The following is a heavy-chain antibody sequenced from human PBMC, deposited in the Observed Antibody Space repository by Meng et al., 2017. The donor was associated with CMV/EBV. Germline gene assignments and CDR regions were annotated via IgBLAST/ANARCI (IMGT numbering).Heavy chain of an antibody. CDR2: IYTSGST. D-gene: IGHD5-18*01. Sequence: QLQWQTSGRGLVKPSETLSLTCTVSGGSISSYYWSWIRQPAGKGLEWIGRIYTSGSTNYNPSLKSQVTMSVDTSKNQFSLKLSSVTAADTAVYYCARHGDTAMVVGIDYWGQGTLVTVSS. CDR3: ARHGDTAMVVGIDY. J-gene: IGHJ4*02. V-gene: IGHV4-4*07. CDR1: GGSISSYY.